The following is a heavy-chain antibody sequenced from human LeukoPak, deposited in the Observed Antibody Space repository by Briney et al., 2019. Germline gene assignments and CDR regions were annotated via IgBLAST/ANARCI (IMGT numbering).Heavy chain of an antibody. CDR2: INTDGSST. CDR1: APTFTPYW. V-gene: IGHV3-74*01. Sequence: GGSLRLSCTASAPTFTPYWMHWVGQAPGKGLVWVSRINTDGSSTSYADSVKGRFTISSKTARNTLYQQMNMLRAEDAAVYYCGQDGYGDDDLFEYWGQGTLVTVSS. CDR3: GQDGYGDDDLFEY. D-gene: IGHD4-17*01. J-gene: IGHJ4*02.